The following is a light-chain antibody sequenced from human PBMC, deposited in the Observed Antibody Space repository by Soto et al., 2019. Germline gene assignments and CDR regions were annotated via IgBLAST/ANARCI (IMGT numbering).Light chain of an antibody. J-gene: IGLJ7*01. Sequence: QAVVTQEPSLTVSPGGTVTLTCGSSTRAVTSGHYPYWFQQKPGQAPRTLIYDTSNKHSWTPARFSGSLLGGKAALTLSGAQPEDEAEYYCLLSYSGARSAVFGGGTQLTVL. CDR2: DTS. CDR1: TRAVTSGHY. V-gene: IGLV7-46*01. CDR3: LLSYSGARSAV.